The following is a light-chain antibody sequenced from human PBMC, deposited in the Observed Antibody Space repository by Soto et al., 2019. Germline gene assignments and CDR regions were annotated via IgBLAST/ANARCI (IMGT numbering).Light chain of an antibody. CDR1: QSISTY. CDR3: QQTYSTPHP. J-gene: IGKJ2*01. V-gene: IGKV1-39*01. Sequence: DIQMTQSPSSLSASVGDRVTITCRASQSISTYLNWYQQKPGKAPKVLIYAASSLQSGVPSRFSGTGSGTDFILTISSLQPEDFATYYCQQTYSTPHPFGQGTKLEIK. CDR2: AAS.